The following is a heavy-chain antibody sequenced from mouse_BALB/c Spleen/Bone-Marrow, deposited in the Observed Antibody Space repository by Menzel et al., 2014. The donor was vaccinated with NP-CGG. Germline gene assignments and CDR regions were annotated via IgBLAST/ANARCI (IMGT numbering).Heavy chain of an antibody. CDR2: ISSGGSST. CDR1: GFTFSGYG. D-gene: IGHD3-2*02. V-gene: IGHV5-6*02. Sequence: EVNLVESGGDLVKPGGSLKLSCVASGFTFSGYGMSWVRQTPDKRLEWVATISSGGSSTYYPASVKGRFTITRDNAKSTLYLQMSSLNSEDTAMYYCTRRPLQANSYFDCWGQGTTLTVSS. CDR3: TRRPLQANSYFDC. J-gene: IGHJ2*01.